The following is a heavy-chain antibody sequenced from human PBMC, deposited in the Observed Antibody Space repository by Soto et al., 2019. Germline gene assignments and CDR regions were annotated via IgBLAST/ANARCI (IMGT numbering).Heavy chain of an antibody. CDR1: GYTFTSYT. V-gene: IGHV1-3*01. CDR2: ITAGNGNT. J-gene: IGHJ5*02. CDR3: ARTAGPTPFDP. D-gene: IGHD6-19*01. Sequence: ASVKVSCKASGYTFTSYTMHWVRQAPGQRLEWMGWITAGNGNTKYSQKFQGRVTITRDTSASTVYMGLNSLTSEDTAVYYCARTAGPTPFDPWGQGTPVTVSS.